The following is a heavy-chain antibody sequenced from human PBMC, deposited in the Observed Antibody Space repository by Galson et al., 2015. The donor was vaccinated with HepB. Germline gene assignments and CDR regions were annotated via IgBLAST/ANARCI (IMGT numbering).Heavy chain of an antibody. CDR3: AIGGKWELQPPTAYYYYGMDV. V-gene: IGHV1-69*13. J-gene: IGHJ6*02. CDR1: GGTFSSYA. D-gene: IGHD1-26*01. Sequence: SVKVSCKASGGTFSSYAISWVRQAPGQGLEWMGGIIPIFGTANYAQKFQGRVTITADESTSTAYMELSSLRSEDTAVYYCAIGGKWELQPPTAYYYYGMDVWGQGTTVTVSS. CDR2: IIPIFGTA.